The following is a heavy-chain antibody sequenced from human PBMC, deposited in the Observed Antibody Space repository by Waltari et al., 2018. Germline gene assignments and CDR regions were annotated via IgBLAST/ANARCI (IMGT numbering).Heavy chain of an antibody. D-gene: IGHD3-3*01. CDR1: GYTFTGYY. J-gene: IGHJ4*02. CDR2: INPNSGGK. Sequence: QVQLVQSGAEVKKPGASVKVSCKASGYTFTGYYMHWVRQAPGQGLEWMGRINPNSGGKNYAQKFQGRVTMTRDTSISTAYMELGRLRSDDTAVYYCARGPPLSDFWSGFGGWGQGTLVTVSS. V-gene: IGHV1-2*06. CDR3: ARGPPLSDFWSGFGG.